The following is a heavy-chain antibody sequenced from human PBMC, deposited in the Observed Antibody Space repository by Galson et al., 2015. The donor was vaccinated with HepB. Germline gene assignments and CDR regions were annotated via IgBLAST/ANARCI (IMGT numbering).Heavy chain of an antibody. CDR3: ARRSNYGDYFDF. CDR1: GDSTIPYY. V-gene: IGHV4-59*01. CDR2: IYYDGTT. Sequence: LSLTCTVSGDSTIPYYWTWIRQPPGRGLEWIGHIYYDGTTNYSPSLKTRVALSADTSENQVSLSLASVIAADTAVYFCARRSNYGDYFDFWGPGTQVTVAS. D-gene: IGHD4-17*01. J-gene: IGHJ4*02.